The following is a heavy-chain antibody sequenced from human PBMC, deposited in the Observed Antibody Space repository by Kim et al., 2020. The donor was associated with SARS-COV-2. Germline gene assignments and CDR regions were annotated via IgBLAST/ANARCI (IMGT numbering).Heavy chain of an antibody. CDR2: IYYSGST. CDR3: ARTMRDCSGGSCYPVGSSYYGMDV. CDR1: GGSISSSSYY. D-gene: IGHD2-15*01. Sequence: SETLSLTCTVSGGSISSSSYYWGWIRQPPGKGLEWIGSIYYSGSTYYNPSLKSRVTISVDTSKNQFSLKLSSVTAADTAVYYCARTMRDCSGGSCYPVGSSYYGMDVWGQGTTVTVSS. V-gene: IGHV4-39*01. J-gene: IGHJ6*02.